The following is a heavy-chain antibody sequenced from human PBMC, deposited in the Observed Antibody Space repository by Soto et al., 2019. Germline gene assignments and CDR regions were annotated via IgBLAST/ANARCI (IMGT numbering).Heavy chain of an antibody. CDR2: MNPNSGNT. CDR3: ARVRITMVRGVIPDYYYYSYMDV. CDR1: GYTFTSYD. V-gene: IGHV1-8*01. D-gene: IGHD3-10*01. J-gene: IGHJ6*03. Sequence: GASVKVSCKASGYTFTSYDINWVRQATGQGLEWMGWMNPNSGNTGYAQKFQGRVTMTRNTSISTAYMELSSLRSEDTAVYYCARVRITMVRGVIPDYYYYSYMDVWGKGTTVTVSS.